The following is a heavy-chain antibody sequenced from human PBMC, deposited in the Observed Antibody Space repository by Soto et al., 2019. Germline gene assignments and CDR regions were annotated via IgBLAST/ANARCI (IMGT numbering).Heavy chain of an antibody. CDR2: INPNSGGT. CDR3: ARESPSLTNYYDSSGSWFDP. CDR1: GYTFTGYY. D-gene: IGHD3-22*01. J-gene: IGHJ5*02. Sequence: ASVKVSCKASGYTFTGYYMHWVRQAPGQGLEWMGWINPNSGGTNYAQKFQGWVTMTRDTSISTAYMELSRLRSDDTAVYYCARESPSLTNYYDSSGSWFDPWGQGTLVTVSS. V-gene: IGHV1-2*04.